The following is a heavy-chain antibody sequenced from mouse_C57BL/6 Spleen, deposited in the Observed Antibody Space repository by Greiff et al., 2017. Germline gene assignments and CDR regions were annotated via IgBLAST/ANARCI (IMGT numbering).Heavy chain of an antibody. D-gene: IGHD1-1*01. CDR3: ARPTTIDHYWYFDV. J-gene: IGHJ1*03. CDR2: IDPSDSYT. V-gene: IGHV1-69*01. CDR1: GYTFTSYW. Sequence: QVQLQQPGAELVMPGASVKLSCKASGYTFTSYWMHWVKQRPGQGLEWIGEIDPSDSYTNYNQKFKGKSTLTVDKSSSTAYMQLSSLTSEDSAVYYCARPTTIDHYWYFDVWGTGTTVTVSS.